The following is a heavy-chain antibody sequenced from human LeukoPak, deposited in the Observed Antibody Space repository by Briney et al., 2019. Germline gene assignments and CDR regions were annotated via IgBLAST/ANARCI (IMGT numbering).Heavy chain of an antibody. V-gene: IGHV3-30*02. CDR2: IRSDGSNK. J-gene: IGHJ4*02. CDR3: AKDPGSDSSDSPHFGS. Sequence: GGSLRLSCAPSGFAFSSYGMHWVRQAPAKGLEWVAFIRSDGSNKYYADSVKGRFTISRDNSKNTLCLQMNSLRAEDTAVYYCAKDPGSDSSDSPHFGSWGQGTLVTVSS. CDR1: GFAFSSYG. D-gene: IGHD3-22*01.